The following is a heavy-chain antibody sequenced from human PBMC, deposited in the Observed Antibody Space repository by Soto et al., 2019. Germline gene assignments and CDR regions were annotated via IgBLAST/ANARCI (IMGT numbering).Heavy chain of an antibody. J-gene: IGHJ6*02. Sequence: LSLTCAVYGGSFSGYYWSGIRQPPGKGLEWIGEINHSGSTNYNPSLKSRVTISVDTSKNQFSLKLSSVTAADTAVYYCARVSLKVVVITKGIYYYGMDVWGQGTTVTVSS. V-gene: IGHV4-34*01. CDR1: GGSFSGYY. D-gene: IGHD3-22*01. CDR3: ARVSLKVVVITKGIYYYGMDV. CDR2: INHSGST.